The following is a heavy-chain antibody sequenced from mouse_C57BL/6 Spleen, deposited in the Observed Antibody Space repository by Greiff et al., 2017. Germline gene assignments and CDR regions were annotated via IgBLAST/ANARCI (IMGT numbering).Heavy chain of an antibody. V-gene: IGHV1-26*01. CDR2: INPNNGGT. Sequence: VQLQQSGPELVKPGASVKISCKASGYTFTDYYMNWVKQSHGKSLEWIGDINPNNGGTSYNQKFKGKATLTVDKSSSTAYMELRSLTSEDSAVYYCARGLTGFLFDYWGQGTTLTVSS. CDR3: ARGLTGFLFDY. J-gene: IGHJ2*01. D-gene: IGHD4-1*01. CDR1: GYTFTDYY.